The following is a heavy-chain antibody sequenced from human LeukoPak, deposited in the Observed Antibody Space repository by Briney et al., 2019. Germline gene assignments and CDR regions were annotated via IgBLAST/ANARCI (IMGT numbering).Heavy chain of an antibody. CDR3: ASRKMGTTFGVVPLNY. CDR1: GYTFTRYY. V-gene: IGHV1-2*02. J-gene: IGHJ4*02. CDR2: INPNSGGT. D-gene: IGHD3-3*01. Sequence: GASVKVSCKASGYTFTRYYIHWVRQAPGQGLEWMGWINPNSGGTNYAQKFQGRVTMTRDTSISTAYMEPSRLRSDDTAVYYCASRKMGTTFGVVPLNYWGQGTLVTVSS.